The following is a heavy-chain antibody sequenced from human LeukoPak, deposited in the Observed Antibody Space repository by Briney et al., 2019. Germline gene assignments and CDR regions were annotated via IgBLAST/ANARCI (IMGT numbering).Heavy chain of an antibody. CDR2: IIPIFGTA. CDR3: ARDRADSSGWYDHYYGMDV. D-gene: IGHD6-19*01. V-gene: IGHV1-69*01. CDR1: GGTFSSYA. Sequence: SVKVSCKASGGTFSSYAISWVRQAPGQGLEWMGGIIPIFGTANYAQKFQGRVTITADESTSTAYMELRSLRSDDTAVYYCARDRADSSGWYDHYYGMDVWGQGTTVTVSS. J-gene: IGHJ6*02.